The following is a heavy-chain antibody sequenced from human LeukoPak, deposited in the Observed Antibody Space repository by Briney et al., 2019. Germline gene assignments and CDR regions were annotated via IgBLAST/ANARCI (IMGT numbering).Heavy chain of an antibody. J-gene: IGHJ3*02. D-gene: IGHD2-21*01. CDR2: IASDGSHT. CDR3: ARERQDTILHSGAFDI. CDR1: GFTFNTYF. V-gene: IGHV3-30-3*01. Sequence: GGSLRLSCAASGFTFNTYFMHWVRQAPGKGLEWVADIASDGSHTFYVESVKGRFTISRDNSKNTLYLQMNSLRAEDTAVYFCARERQDTILHSGAFDIWGEATMVTVSS.